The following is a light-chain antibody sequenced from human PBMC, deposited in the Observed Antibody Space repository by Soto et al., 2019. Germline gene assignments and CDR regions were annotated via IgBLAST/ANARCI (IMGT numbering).Light chain of an antibody. V-gene: IGKV3-20*01. Sequence: EIVLTQSPGTLSLSPGERATLSCRASQTISGTYLAWYQQKPGQAPRLLIYSSSSRAAGVSDRFSGSGSGTDFSLTISRMETEDFALCYCQQYNNWPPTFGGGTKVDIK. CDR2: SSS. J-gene: IGKJ4*01. CDR3: QQYNNWPPT. CDR1: QTISGTY.